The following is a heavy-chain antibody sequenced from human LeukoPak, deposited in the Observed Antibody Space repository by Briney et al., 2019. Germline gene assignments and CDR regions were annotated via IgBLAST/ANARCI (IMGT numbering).Heavy chain of an antibody. D-gene: IGHD6-19*01. CDR2: ISGSGGST. CDR1: GFTISSYA. V-gene: IGHV3-23*01. Sequence: GGSLRLSCAASGFTISSYAMSWVRQAPGKGLEWVSAISGSGGSTYYADSVKGRFTISRDNSKNTLYLQMNSLRAEDTAVYYCAKVIVAGTSAFDIWGQGTMVTVSS. CDR3: AKVIVAGTSAFDI. J-gene: IGHJ3*02.